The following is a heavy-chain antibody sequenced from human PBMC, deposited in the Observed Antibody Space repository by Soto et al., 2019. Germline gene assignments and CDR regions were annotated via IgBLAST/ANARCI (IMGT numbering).Heavy chain of an antibody. V-gene: IGHV4-28*01. Sequence: QAQLQESGPGLVKPSDTLSLTCAVSGYSISSSSWWGWIRQPPGKGLEWIGYIYHSGKTHYNPSLESRVTMSVDMSKNQFSLSLNFVTAVDTAVYYCVRKTDGYHPCDSWGQGILVTVSS. J-gene: IGHJ4*02. D-gene: IGHD3-22*01. CDR1: GYSISSSSW. CDR3: VRKTDGYHPCDS. CDR2: IYHSGKT.